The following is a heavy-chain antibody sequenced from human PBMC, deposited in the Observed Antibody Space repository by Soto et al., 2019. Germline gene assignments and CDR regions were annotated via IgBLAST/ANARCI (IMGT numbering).Heavy chain of an antibody. Sequence: PSETLSLTCTVSGGSISSYYWSWIRQPPGKGLEWIGYIYYSGSTNYNPSIKSRVTISVDTSKNQFSQKLNSVTAADTAVYYCARHDEQLVYDYWGQGTLVTVSS. CDR2: IYYSGST. CDR3: ARHDEQLVYDY. V-gene: IGHV4-59*08. CDR1: GGSISSYY. J-gene: IGHJ4*02. D-gene: IGHD6-6*01.